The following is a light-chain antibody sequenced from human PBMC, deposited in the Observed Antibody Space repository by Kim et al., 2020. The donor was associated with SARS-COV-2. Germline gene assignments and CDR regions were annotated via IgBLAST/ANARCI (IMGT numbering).Light chain of an antibody. CDR3: QQYNNWPPWT. Sequence: VSAGESTTLSCRASQSVSSYLAWYQQQPGQAPRLLIYGASTRATGIPARFSGSGSGTEFTLTISSLQSEDFAVYYCQQYNNWPPWTFGQGTKLEI. V-gene: IGKV3-15*01. J-gene: IGKJ1*01. CDR1: QSVSSY. CDR2: GAS.